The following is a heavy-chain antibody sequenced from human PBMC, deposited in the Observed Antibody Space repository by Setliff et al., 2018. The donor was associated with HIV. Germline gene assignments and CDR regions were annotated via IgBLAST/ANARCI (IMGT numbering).Heavy chain of an antibody. Sequence: PSETLSLTCVVSGYSISSNDWWGWIRQSPGKGLEWIGYIYYSGSIYYNPSLKSRVTMSVDTSKNQFPLKLSSVTAVDTAVYYCAKKGNGDYHFDYWCQGTLVTVS. CDR1: GYSISSNDW. D-gene: IGHD4-17*01. J-gene: IGHJ4*02. CDR2: IYYSGSI. CDR3: AKKGNGDYHFDY. V-gene: IGHV4-28*05.